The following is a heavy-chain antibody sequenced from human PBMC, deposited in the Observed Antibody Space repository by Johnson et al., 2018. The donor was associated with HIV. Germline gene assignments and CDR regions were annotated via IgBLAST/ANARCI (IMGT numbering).Heavy chain of an antibody. J-gene: IGHJ3*02. D-gene: IGHD7-27*01. V-gene: IGHV3-9*01. CDR3: AKVKSWGLDAFDI. CDR2: ITWNSGEI. CDR1: GFTFDDYA. Sequence: VESGGGVVQPGRSLRLSCVASGFTFDDYAMHWVRQAPGRGLEWVSGITWNSGEIDYADSVEGRFTISRDNTKNSLDLQMNSLRAEDTALYYCAKVKSWGLDAFDIWGQGTMVTVSS.